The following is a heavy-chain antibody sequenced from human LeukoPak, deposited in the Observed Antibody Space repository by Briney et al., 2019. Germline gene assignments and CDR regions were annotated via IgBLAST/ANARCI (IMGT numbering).Heavy chain of an antibody. J-gene: IGHJ4*02. CDR2: ISSSTSHI. Sequence: GGSLRLSCAASGFTFSRYSMNWVRQAPGKGLEWVSSISSSTSHIYYAGSVKGRFTISRDNAKNSLYLQMSSLRAEDTAVYYCARDLSVASDYWGQGTLVTVSS. CDR3: ARDLSVASDY. CDR1: GFTFSRYS. V-gene: IGHV3-21*01. D-gene: IGHD5-12*01.